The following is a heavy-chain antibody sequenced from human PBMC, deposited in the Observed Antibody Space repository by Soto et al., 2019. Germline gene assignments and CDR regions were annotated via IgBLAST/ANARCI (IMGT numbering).Heavy chain of an antibody. CDR1: GFTFSSYS. Sequence: EVQLVESGGGLVQPGGSLRLSCAASGFTFSSYSMNWVRQAPGKGLEWVSNISSSSSTIYYADSVKGRFTISRDNATNSXYXQMNSLRAEDTAVYYCARVGTVLDYWGQGTLVTVSS. CDR2: ISSSSSTI. J-gene: IGHJ4*02. D-gene: IGHD4-17*01. V-gene: IGHV3-48*01. CDR3: ARVGTVLDY.